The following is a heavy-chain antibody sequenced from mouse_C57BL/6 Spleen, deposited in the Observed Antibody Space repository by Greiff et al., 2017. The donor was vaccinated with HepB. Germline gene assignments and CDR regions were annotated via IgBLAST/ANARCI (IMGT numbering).Heavy chain of an antibody. CDR3: ASNYGSRGTWFAY. CDR1: GYTFTSYW. V-gene: IGHV1-64*01. D-gene: IGHD1-1*01. J-gene: IGHJ3*01. CDR2: IHPNSGST. Sequence: QVHVKQPGAELVKPGASVKLSCKASGYTFTSYWMHWVKQRPGQGLEWIGMIHPNSGSTNYNEKFKSKATLTVDKSSSTAYMQLSSLTSEDSAVYYCASNYGSRGTWFAYWGQGTLVTVSA.